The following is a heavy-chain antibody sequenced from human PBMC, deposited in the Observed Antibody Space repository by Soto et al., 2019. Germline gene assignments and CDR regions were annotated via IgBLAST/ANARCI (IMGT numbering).Heavy chain of an antibody. CDR2: VHRGGTI. D-gene: IGHD6-19*01. CDR1: GGSISNCDCY. CDR3: ARHDQWLVGLPH. Sequence: SETLSLTCSVSGGSISNCDCYWGWIRQSPGRGLEWLGSVHRGGTIQYNTSLKSRVTVSADMSKNQLSLRLTSVTAADTEKYYCARHDQWLVGLPHWGRETLVTVSS. V-gene: IGHV4-39*01. J-gene: IGHJ4*02.